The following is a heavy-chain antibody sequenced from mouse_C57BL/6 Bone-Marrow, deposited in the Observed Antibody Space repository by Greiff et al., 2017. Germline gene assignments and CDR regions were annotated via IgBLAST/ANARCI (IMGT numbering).Heavy chain of an antibody. D-gene: IGHD1-1*01. Sequence: EVKVVESGGDLVKPGGSLKLSCAASGFTFSSYGMSWVRQTPDKRLEWVATISSGGSYTYYPDSVKGRFTISRDNAKNTLDLQMSSLKSYDTAIYYCARHALRYYYAMDYWGQGTLVTVSS. CDR1: GFTFSSYG. CDR2: ISSGGSYT. J-gene: IGHJ4*01. CDR3: ARHALRYYYAMDY. V-gene: IGHV5-6*01.